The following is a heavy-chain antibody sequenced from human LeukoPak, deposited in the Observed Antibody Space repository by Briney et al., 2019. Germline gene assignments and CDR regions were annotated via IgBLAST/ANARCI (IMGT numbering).Heavy chain of an antibody. V-gene: IGHV4-4*07. Sequence: PSETLSLTCTVSGGSISSYYWSWIRQPAGKGLEWIGRIYTSGSTNYNPSLKSRVTMPVDTSKNQFSLKLSSVTAADTAVYYCARATLYQQLGPLDAFDIWGQGTMVTVSS. CDR3: ARATLYQQLGPLDAFDI. J-gene: IGHJ3*02. D-gene: IGHD6-13*01. CDR1: GGSISSYY. CDR2: IYTSGST.